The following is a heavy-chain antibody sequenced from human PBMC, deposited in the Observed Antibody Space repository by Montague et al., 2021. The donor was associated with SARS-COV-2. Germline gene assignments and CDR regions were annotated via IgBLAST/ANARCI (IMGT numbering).Heavy chain of an antibody. J-gene: IGHJ4*02. CDR3: ARGAPGY. CDR1: GGSFSDYH. CDR2: INHGGST. D-gene: IGHD1-1*01. Sequence: SETLSLTCAVYGGSFSDYHWTWIRQSPGGGLEWIGQINHGGSTKYNPSLKSRVTISIDTSKEQFSLKLTSVTAADTAVYYCARGAPGYWGQGTLVTVSS. V-gene: IGHV4-34*01.